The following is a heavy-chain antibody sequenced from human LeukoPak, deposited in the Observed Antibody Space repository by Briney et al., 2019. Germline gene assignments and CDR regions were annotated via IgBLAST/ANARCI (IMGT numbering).Heavy chain of an antibody. CDR1: GFTFSSYE. Sequence: GGSLRLSCAASGFTFSSYEMNWVRQAPGKGLGWVSYISSSGSTIFYADSVKGRFTISRDNAKSSLYLQMNSLRAEDTGVYYCASGMTFLPHWGLGTLVTVST. CDR2: ISSSGSTI. V-gene: IGHV3-48*03. J-gene: IGHJ4*02. CDR3: ASGMTFLPH.